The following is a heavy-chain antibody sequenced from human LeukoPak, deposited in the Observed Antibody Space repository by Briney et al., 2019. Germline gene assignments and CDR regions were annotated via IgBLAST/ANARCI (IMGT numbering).Heavy chain of an antibody. Sequence: PSETLSLTCTVSGGSISSSSYYWGWIRQPPGKGVEWVGSIYYSGSTYYNPSLKSRVTISVDTSKNQFSLKLSSVTAADTAVYYCARSGEDSSGYHFKFDYWGQGTLVTVSS. V-gene: IGHV4-39*07. CDR1: GGSISSSSYY. CDR2: IYYSGST. CDR3: ARSGEDSSGYHFKFDY. J-gene: IGHJ4*02. D-gene: IGHD3-22*01.